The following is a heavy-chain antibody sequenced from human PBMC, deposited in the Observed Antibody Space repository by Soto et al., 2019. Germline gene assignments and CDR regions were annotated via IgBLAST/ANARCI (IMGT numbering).Heavy chain of an antibody. CDR2: VYNNGQS. CDR1: GGSMTRSGYY. J-gene: IGHJ4*02. CDR3: AAAPRY. Sequence: PSETLSLTCTVAGGSMTRSGYYWGWIRQPPGNELQYIGSVYNNGQSYYNPSLTSPVTISIDTSKNQFSLRLTSVTAADTAVYYCAAAPRYWGQGTLVTVS. V-gene: IGHV4-39*07. D-gene: IGHD2-15*01.